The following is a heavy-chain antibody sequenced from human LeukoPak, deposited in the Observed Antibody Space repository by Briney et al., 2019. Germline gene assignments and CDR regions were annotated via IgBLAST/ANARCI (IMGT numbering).Heavy chain of an antibody. J-gene: IGHJ3*01. CDR1: GFTFSTYG. CDR3: TKPQGGDSRAFDV. Sequence: PGRSLRLSCAASGFTFSTYGMHWVRQAPGKGLEWVAGISYDGRDKYYADSVKGRFTISRDNSKNTLNLQMNSLRAEDTAVYYCTKPQGGDSRAFDVWGQGTMVTVSS. D-gene: IGHD2-21*02. V-gene: IGHV3-30*18. CDR2: ISYDGRDK.